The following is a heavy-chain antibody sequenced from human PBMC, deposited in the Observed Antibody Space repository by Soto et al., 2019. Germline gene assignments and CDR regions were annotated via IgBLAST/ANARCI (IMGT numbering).Heavy chain of an antibody. Sequence: SLRLSCAASGFTFSSYAMHCVRQSPGKLLEWVAVISYDGSNKYYADSVKGRFTISRDNSKKTLYLQMNSMRAEDTAVYYCARDFTPYDDLWRGSYYYGMEIWGQGTTVTVSS. CDR3: ARDFTPYDDLWRGSYYYGMEI. CDR2: ISYDGSNK. J-gene: IGHJ6*01. D-gene: IGHD3-3*01. CDR1: GFTFSSYA. V-gene: IGHV3-30-3*01.